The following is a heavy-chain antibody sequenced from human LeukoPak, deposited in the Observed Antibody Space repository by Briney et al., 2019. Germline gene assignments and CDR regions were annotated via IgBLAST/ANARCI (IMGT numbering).Heavy chain of an antibody. J-gene: IGHJ6*03. CDR1: GYTFTSHH. Sequence: ASVKVSCKASGYTFTSHHMHWVRQAPGQGPEWMGIIQPSGGSTRYAQRFQGRVTMTRDTSTRTVYMELSSLRSEDTAVYYCARMVYCSSISCSYYYYYMDVWGKGTTVTVSS. D-gene: IGHD2-2*01. CDR2: IQPSGGST. V-gene: IGHV1-46*01. CDR3: ARMVYCSSISCSYYYYYMDV.